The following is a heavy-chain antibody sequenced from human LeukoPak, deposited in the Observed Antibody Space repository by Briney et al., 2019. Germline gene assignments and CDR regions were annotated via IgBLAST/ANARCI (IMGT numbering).Heavy chain of an antibody. J-gene: IGHJ4*02. CDR2: ISGSGGST. Sequence: GGSLRLSCVASGFTFSSYAMSWVRQAPGKGLEWVSAISGSGGSTYYADSVKGRFTISRDNSKNTLYLQMNSLRAEDTAVYYCAKDYYGSGSLFDYWGQGTLVTVSS. CDR3: AKDYYGSGSLFDY. D-gene: IGHD3-10*01. CDR1: GFTFSSYA. V-gene: IGHV3-23*01.